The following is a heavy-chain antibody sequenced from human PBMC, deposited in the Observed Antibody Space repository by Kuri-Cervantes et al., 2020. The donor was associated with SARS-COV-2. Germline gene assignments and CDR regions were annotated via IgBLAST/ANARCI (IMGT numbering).Heavy chain of an antibody. V-gene: IGHV4-38-2*01. Sequence: SQTLSLTCAVSGYSISSGYYWGWIRQPPGKGLEWIGSIYHSGSTYYNPSLKSRVTISVDRSKNQFSLKLSSVTAADTAVYYCARSVNDFWSGYAVSLSTNYFDYWGQGTLVTVSS. CDR1: GYSISSGYY. CDR2: IYHSGST. CDR3: ARSVNDFWSGYAVSLSTNYFDY. J-gene: IGHJ4*02. D-gene: IGHD3-3*01.